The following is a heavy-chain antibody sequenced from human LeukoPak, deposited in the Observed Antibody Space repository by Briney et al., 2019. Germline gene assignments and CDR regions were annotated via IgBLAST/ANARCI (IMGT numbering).Heavy chain of an antibody. CDR2: INAGNGNT. D-gene: IGHD3-9*01. Sequence: ASVKGSCKASGYTFTSYAMHWVRQAPGQRLEWMGWINAGNGNTKYSQKFQGRVTITRDTSASTAYMELSSLRSEDTAVYYCARDRVVLTGYYTGYYFDYWGQGTLVTVSS. CDR3: ARDRVVLTGYYTGYYFDY. CDR1: GYTFTSYA. J-gene: IGHJ4*02. V-gene: IGHV1-3*01.